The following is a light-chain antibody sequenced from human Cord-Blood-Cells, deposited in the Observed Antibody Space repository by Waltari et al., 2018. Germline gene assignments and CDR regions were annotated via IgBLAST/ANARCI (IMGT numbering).Light chain of an antibody. CDR2: KAS. CDR3: QQYNSYSRT. CDR1: QSISSW. J-gene: IGKJ1*01. Sequence: DIQMTQSPSTLSASVGDSITITCPASQSISSWLAWYQQKPGKAPKLLIYKASSLESGVPSRFSGSGSGTEFTLTISSLQPDDFATYYCQQYNSYSRTFGQGTKVEIK. V-gene: IGKV1-5*03.